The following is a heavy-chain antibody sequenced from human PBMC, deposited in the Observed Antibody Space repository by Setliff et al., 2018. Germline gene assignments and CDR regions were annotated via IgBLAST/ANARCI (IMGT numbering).Heavy chain of an antibody. CDR1: GFTFSSYG. V-gene: IGHV3-48*01. D-gene: IGHD2-2*02. J-gene: IGHJ6*03. Sequence: GGSLRLSCAASGFTFSSYGMNWVRQAPGKGLEWLSYISSSSTTIYYADSVKGRFTVSRDNAKNSLYLQMNSLRADDAAVYYCASSSAPIKRDYMKVWGNGTAVTVSS. CDR3: ASSSAPIKRDYMKV. CDR2: ISSSSTTI.